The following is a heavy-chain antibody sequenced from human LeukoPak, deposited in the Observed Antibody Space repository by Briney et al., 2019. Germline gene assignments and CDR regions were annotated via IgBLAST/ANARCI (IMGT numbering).Heavy chain of an antibody. V-gene: IGHV4-61*02. CDR2: IYTSGST. CDR1: GGSISSGSYY. D-gene: IGHD6-19*01. J-gene: IGHJ5*02. CDR3: ARDAYSSGWNWFDP. Sequence: SQTLSLTCTVSGGSISSGSYYWSWIRQPARKGLEWIGRIYTSGSTNYNPSLKSRVTISVDTSKNQFSLKLSSVTAADTAVYYCARDAYSSGWNWFDPWGQGTLVTVSS.